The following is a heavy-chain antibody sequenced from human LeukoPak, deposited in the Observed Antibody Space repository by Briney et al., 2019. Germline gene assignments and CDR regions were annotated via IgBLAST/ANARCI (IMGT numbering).Heavy chain of an antibody. J-gene: IGHJ5*02. CDR1: GFSLSGYW. CDR3: ARDPRNVGLAP. CDR2: NNGDGSTT. D-gene: IGHD2-15*01. V-gene: IGHV3-74*01. Sequence: LAGGSLRLSCVASGFSLSGYWMYWVRQAPGKGLMYISRNNGDGSTTNYADVVKGRFTMSRDNVKNTLYLQMNSLRVEDTAVYYCARDPRNVGLAPWGQGTLDTVSS.